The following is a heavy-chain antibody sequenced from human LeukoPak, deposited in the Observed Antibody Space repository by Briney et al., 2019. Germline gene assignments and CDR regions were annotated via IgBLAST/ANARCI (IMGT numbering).Heavy chain of an antibody. Sequence: SETLSLTCAVYGGSFSGYYWSWIRQPPGKGLEWIGEINHSGSTNYNPSLKSRVTISVDTSKNQFSLKLSSVTAADTAVYYCARVGGYCSSTSCYHAFDIWGQGTMVTVSS. D-gene: IGHD2-2*01. J-gene: IGHJ3*02. CDR2: INHSGST. V-gene: IGHV4-34*01. CDR3: ARVGGYCSSTSCYHAFDI. CDR1: GGSFSGYY.